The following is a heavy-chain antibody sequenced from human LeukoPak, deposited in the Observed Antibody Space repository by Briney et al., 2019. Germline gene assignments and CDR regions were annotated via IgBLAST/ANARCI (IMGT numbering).Heavy chain of an antibody. V-gene: IGHV1-46*01. CDR1: GYTFTSYY. J-gene: IGHJ5*02. CDR2: INPSGGST. Sequence: RASVTVSCKASGYTFTSYYMHWVRQAPRQGLEWMGIINPSGGSTSYAQKFQGRVTMTRDTSTSTVYMELSSLRSEDTAVYYCARRYCSSTSCYRREWFDPWGQGTLVTVSS. D-gene: IGHD2-2*01. CDR3: ARRYCSSTSCYRREWFDP.